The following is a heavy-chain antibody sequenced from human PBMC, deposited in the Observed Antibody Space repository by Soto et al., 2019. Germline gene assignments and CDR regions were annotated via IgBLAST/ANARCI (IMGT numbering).Heavy chain of an antibody. V-gene: IGHV1-18*01. CDR2: ISAYNGNT. CDR3: ARDQSYCTNGVCYSQPAFSYYYYGMDV. CDR1: GYTFTSYG. J-gene: IGHJ6*02. Sequence: GASVKVSCKAAGYTFTSYGISWVRQAPGQGLEWMGWISAYNGNTNYAQKLQGRVTMTTDTSTSTAYMELRSLRSDDTAVYYCARDQSYCTNGVCYSQPAFSYYYYGMDVSGQATTVTVSS. D-gene: IGHD2-8*01.